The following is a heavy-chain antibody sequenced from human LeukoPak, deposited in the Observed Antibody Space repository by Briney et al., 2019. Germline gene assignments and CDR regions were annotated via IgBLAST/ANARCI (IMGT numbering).Heavy chain of an antibody. D-gene: IGHD2-8*01. V-gene: IGHV4-38-2*02. CDR1: GSSITSTYY. CDR3: ARVLHAPKFIDS. Sequence: SETLSLTCTVSGSSITSTYYWAWCRQPPGKGLEWIATVFQLQTVRSFYNKSLESRVTMSLDTSQNQFSLNLTSVTAADTALYFCARVLHAPKFIDSWGQGTLVTVSS. J-gene: IGHJ4*02. CDR2: VFQLQTVRS.